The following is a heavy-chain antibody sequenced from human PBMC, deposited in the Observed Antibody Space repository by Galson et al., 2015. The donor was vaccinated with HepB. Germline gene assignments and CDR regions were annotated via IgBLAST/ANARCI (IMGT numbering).Heavy chain of an antibody. V-gene: IGHV7-4-1*04. CDR3: ARGPTGALDY. CDR1: GYRFIEYG. Sequence: SVKVSCKASGYRFIEYGVNWVRQAPGQGLEWMGWINPNTGNPTYAQGFTGRFVFSSDTSVTMAYLQISGLAPDDSAIYFCARGPTGALDYWGQGTLVTVSS. D-gene: IGHD1-1*01. CDR2: INPNTGNP. J-gene: IGHJ4*02.